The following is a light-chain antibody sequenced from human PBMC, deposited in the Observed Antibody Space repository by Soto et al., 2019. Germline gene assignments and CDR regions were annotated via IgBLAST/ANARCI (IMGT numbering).Light chain of an antibody. V-gene: IGKV1-39*01. Sequence: DIQMTQSPSSLSASVGDRVTITCRASQSISYYLNWYQQKPGKAPKLLIYAASSLQSGVPSRFSGSGSGKDFTLTISSLQPEDFATYYCQQSYSTSPLTFGGGTKVEI. CDR3: QQSYSTSPLT. J-gene: IGKJ4*01. CDR1: QSISYY. CDR2: AAS.